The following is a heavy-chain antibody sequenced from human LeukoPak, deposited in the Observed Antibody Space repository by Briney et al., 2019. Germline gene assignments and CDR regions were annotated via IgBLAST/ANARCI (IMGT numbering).Heavy chain of an antibody. CDR3: ARSGRSRYMDV. J-gene: IGHJ6*03. CDR2: VFYNGAT. CDR1: GGSISSSIYY. Sequence: PSETLSLTCIVSGGSISSSIYYWAWVRQPPGKGLEWIGTVFYNGATQYSPSLRSRVTISIDTSKNQFSLKLSSVTAADTAVYYCARSGRSRYMDVWGKGTTVTVSS. D-gene: IGHD2-2*01. V-gene: IGHV4-39*07.